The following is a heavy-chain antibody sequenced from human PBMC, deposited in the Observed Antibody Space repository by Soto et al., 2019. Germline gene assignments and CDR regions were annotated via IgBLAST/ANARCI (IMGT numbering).Heavy chain of an antibody. V-gene: IGHV4-4*02. Sequence: SETLSLTCAVSGGSISSSNWWSWVRQPPGKGLEWIGEIYHSGSTNYNPSLKSRVTISVDKSKNQFSLKLRSVTAAATAVYYCARDRGGLTNCGVVGYGMDVWGQGTTVTVSS. D-gene: IGHD3-3*01. CDR2: IYHSGST. CDR1: GGSISSSNW. J-gene: IGHJ6*02. CDR3: ARDRGGLTNCGVVGYGMDV.